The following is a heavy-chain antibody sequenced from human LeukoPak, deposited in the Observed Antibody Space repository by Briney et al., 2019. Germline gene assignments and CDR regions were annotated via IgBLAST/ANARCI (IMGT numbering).Heavy chain of an antibody. CDR3: ARGVLSGYNSGWYHDY. Sequence: SETLSLTCAVSGYSISSGYYWGWIRQPPGKGLEWIGIIYHSGSTFYNPSLKSRLTISVDTSKKRFSLKLNSVTAADTAVYYCARGVLSGYNSGWYHDYWGQGTLVTVSS. V-gene: IGHV4-38-2*01. CDR2: IYHSGST. D-gene: IGHD6-19*01. J-gene: IGHJ4*02. CDR1: GYSISSGYY.